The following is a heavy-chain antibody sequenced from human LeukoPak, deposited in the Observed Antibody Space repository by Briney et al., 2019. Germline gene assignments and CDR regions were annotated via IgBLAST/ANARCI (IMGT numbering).Heavy chain of an antibody. CDR3: TTDPFYDSAGFAF. CDR2: IETKAHGGTT. J-gene: IGHJ4*02. V-gene: IGHV3-15*07. Sequence: GGSLRLSCAASSYIFSDAWMNWVRQAPGKGLEWVGRIETKAHGGTTKYAAPVKGRFTITRDDSKNTLYLQMSSLKTEDTAAYYCTTDPFYDSAGFAFWGQGTLVTVS. D-gene: IGHD5/OR15-5a*01. CDR1: SYIFSDAW.